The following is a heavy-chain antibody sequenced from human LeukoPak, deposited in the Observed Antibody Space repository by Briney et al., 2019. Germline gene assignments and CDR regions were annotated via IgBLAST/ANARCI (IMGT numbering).Heavy chain of an antibody. Sequence: PSGTLSLTCAVSGGSISSYWWSWVRQSPGRGLEWIGEIFHSGSTNYNPSLKSRVTISVDQSKSQFSLKLSSVTAADTAVYYCVGNGYYSVDYWGQGTLVTVSS. V-gene: IGHV4-4*02. CDR2: IFHSGST. J-gene: IGHJ4*02. CDR3: VGNGYYSVDY. D-gene: IGHD3-22*01. CDR1: GGSISSYW.